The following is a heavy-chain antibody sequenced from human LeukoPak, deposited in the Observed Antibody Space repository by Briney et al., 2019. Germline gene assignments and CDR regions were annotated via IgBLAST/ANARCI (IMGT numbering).Heavy chain of an antibody. CDR2: IRYDGSNK. Sequence: GGSLRLSCAASGFTFSSYGMHWVRQAPGKGLEWVAFIRYDGSNKYYADSVKGRFTTSRDNSKNTLYLQMNSLRAEDTAVYYCAGRSSTSWSSFDYWGQGTLVTVSS. D-gene: IGHD2-2*01. CDR1: GFTFSSYG. V-gene: IGHV3-30*02. J-gene: IGHJ4*02. CDR3: AGRSSTSWSSFDY.